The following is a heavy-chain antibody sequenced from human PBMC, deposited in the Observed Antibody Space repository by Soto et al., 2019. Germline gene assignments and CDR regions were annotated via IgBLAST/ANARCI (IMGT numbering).Heavy chain of an antibody. CDR3: ARSPNYYYYGFDV. V-gene: IGHV4-61*08. Sequence: SETLSLTCTVSGGSVSSGDYFWSWLRQSPGKRLEWIAYIYYSGSTNYNPSLKSRAIISVDTSKSQVSLTLTSMTAADAALYYCARSPNYYYYGFDVWGQGTAVTVSS. J-gene: IGHJ6*02. CDR1: GGSVSSGDYF. D-gene: IGHD3-10*01. CDR2: IYYSGST.